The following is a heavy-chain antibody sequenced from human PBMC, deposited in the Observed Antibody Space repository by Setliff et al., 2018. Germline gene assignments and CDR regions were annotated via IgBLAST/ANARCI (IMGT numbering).Heavy chain of an antibody. D-gene: IGHD1-1*01. Sequence: SETLSLTCTVSGGSISSSSHYWGWIRQPPGKGLECIGSIYYTGGTYYNPSLKGRVTMSVDTSKSQFSLNLGSATAADTAVYYCARDMGQPYYFESWGLGTRVTVSS. J-gene: IGHJ4*02. CDR3: ARDMGQPYYFES. V-gene: IGHV4-39*07. CDR1: GGSISSSSHY. CDR2: IYYTGGT.